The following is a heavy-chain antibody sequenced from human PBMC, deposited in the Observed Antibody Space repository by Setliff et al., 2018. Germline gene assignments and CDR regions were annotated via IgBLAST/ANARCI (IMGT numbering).Heavy chain of an antibody. J-gene: IGHJ4*02. CDR1: GFTFTSYC. CDR2: IKQDGSEK. D-gene: IGHD4-4*01. V-gene: IGHV3-7*01. Sequence: GSLRLSCEASGFTFTSYCMSWVRQAPGKGLEWVANIKQDGSEKYYVDSVKGRFAISRDNAKNSLYLQMNSLRAEDTAMYYCAREPTVTTLDYWGQGTLVTVSS. CDR3: AREPTVTTLDY.